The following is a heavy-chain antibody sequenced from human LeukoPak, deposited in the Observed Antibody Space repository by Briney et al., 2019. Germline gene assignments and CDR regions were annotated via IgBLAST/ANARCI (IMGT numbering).Heavy chain of an antibody. V-gene: IGHV3-7*03. J-gene: IGHJ4*02. CDR3: ARGRPHGNDY. CDR1: GITFSRHW. D-gene: IGHD4-23*01. Sequence: GGSLRLSCVASGITFSRHWMTWVRQAPGKGLEWVANIKEDGTKRNYVDSVKGRFTISRDNAKNSLYLQMNSLRAEDTAVYYCARGRPHGNDYWGQGTLVTVSS. CDR2: IKEDGTKR.